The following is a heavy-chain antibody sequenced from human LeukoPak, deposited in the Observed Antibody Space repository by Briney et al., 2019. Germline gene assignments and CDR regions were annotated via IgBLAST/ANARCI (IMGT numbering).Heavy chain of an antibody. CDR2: IHYTGST. V-gene: IGHV4-39*07. Sequence: SETLSLTCTVSGGSISSNSYYWGWIRQPPGKGLEWIVNIHYTGSTNYNPSLKSRVTISVDTSKNQFSLKLSSVTAADTAVYYCAGRDCSSTSCYDHYYYGMDVWGQGTTVTVSS. D-gene: IGHD2-2*01. CDR1: GGSISSNSYY. CDR3: AGRDCSSTSCYDHYYYGMDV. J-gene: IGHJ6*02.